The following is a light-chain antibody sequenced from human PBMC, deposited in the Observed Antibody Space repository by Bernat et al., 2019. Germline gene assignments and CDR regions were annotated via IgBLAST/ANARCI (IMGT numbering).Light chain of an antibody. CDR1: RSDVGGYKF. CDR3: STYAGSNNLVV. J-gene: IGLJ2*01. Sequence: QSAPTQPPSASGSPGQSVTIPCTGTRSDVGGYKFVSWYQLRTGKVPKLIIYDVDKRPSGVPDRFSGSKSGNTASLTVSGLQAGDEAYYYCSTYAGSNNLVVIGGGTNLADL. CDR2: DVD. V-gene: IGLV2-8*01.